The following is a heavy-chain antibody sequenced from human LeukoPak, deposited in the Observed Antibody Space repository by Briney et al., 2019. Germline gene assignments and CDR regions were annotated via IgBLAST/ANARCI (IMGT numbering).Heavy chain of an antibody. Sequence: SETLSLTCTVSGGSISSYYWSWIRQPPGKGLEWIGYIYYSGSTNYNPSLKSRVTISVDTSKNQFSLKLSSVTAADTAVYYCARHSDGYYDSSGILDYWGQGTLVTVSS. CDR2: IYYSGST. V-gene: IGHV4-59*08. CDR1: GGSISSYY. CDR3: ARHSDGYYDSSGILDY. J-gene: IGHJ4*02. D-gene: IGHD3-22*01.